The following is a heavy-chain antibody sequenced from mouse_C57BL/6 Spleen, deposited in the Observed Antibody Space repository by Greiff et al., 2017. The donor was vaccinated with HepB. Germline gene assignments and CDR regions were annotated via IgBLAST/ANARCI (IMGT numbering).Heavy chain of an antibody. CDR2: ISNGGGST. D-gene: IGHD1-1*01. J-gene: IGHJ2*01. CDR1: GFTFSDYY. V-gene: IGHV5-12*01. CDR3: ARQGGSSRYSYYFDY. Sequence: EVKVEESGGGLVQPGGSLKLSCAASGFTFSDYYMYWVRQTPEKRLEWVAYISNGGGSTYYPDTVKGRFTISRDNAKNTLYLQMSRLKSEDTAMYYCARQGGSSRYSYYFDYWGQGTTLTVSS.